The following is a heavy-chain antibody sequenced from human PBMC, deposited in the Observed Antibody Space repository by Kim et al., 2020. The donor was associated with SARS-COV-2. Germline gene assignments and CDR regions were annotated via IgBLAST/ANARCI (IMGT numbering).Heavy chain of an antibody. D-gene: IGHD4-4*01. J-gene: IGHJ4*02. CDR3: ARDVTPSAGYSRIFDY. V-gene: IGHV6-1*01. Sequence: SVKSRITINPDTSKNQFSLQLNSVTPEDTAVYYCARDVTPSAGYSRIFDYWGQGTLVTVSS.